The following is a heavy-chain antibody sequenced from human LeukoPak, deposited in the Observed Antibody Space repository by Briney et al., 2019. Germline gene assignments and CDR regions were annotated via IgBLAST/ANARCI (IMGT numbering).Heavy chain of an antibody. CDR3: AREINKWFDP. J-gene: IGHJ5*02. Sequence: GGSLRLSCAASGFTFSSYAMSWVRQAPGKGLEWGSAISGSGGSTYYADSVKGRFTISRDNARSTVFLQLNTLRAEDTAVYYCAREINKWFDPWGQGTLVTVSS. CDR1: GFTFSSYA. V-gene: IGHV3-23*01. CDR2: ISGSGGST.